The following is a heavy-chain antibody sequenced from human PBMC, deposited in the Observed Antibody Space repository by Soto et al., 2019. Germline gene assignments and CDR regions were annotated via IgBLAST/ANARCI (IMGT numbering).Heavy chain of an antibody. J-gene: IGHJ4*02. CDR1: GFTFSNYA. CDR3: AKGLVPAAKTSLNDY. Sequence: GGSLRLSCAASGFTFSNYAMTWVRQAPGKGLEWVSTISDNGGSTFYADSVKGRFTISRDNSRKTLYLQMNSLRAEDTAVYYCAKGLVPAAKTSLNDYWGQGTLVTVSS. D-gene: IGHD2-2*01. CDR2: ISDNGGST. V-gene: IGHV3-23*01.